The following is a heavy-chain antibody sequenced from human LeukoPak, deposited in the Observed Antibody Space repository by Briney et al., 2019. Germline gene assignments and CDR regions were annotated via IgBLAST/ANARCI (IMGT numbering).Heavy chain of an antibody. CDR2: IYYSGST. J-gene: IGHJ4*02. D-gene: IGHD6-19*01. V-gene: IGHV4-39*07. Sequence: SETLSLTCSVSGGSTSSSVYYWAWIRQPPGKGLEWIGSIYYSGSTYYNPSLKSRLTISVDTSKNQFSLKVNSVTAADTAVYFCARGPRRYSSGWYGAYWGQGTLVTVSS. CDR3: ARGPRRYSSGWYGAY. CDR1: GGSTSSSVYY.